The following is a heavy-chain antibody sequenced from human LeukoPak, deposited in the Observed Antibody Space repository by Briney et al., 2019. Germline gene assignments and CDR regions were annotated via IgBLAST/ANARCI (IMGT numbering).Heavy chain of an antibody. CDR1: GYSFTSYW. CDR3: ARHLGIAAAGRYYYYCYMDV. Sequence: GESLKISCKGSGYSFTSYWIGWVRQMPGKGLEWMGIIYPGDSDTRYSPSFQGQVTISADKSISTAYLQWSSLKASDTAMYYCARHLGIAAAGRYYYYCYMDVWGKGTTVTVSS. J-gene: IGHJ6*03. V-gene: IGHV5-51*01. D-gene: IGHD6-13*01. CDR2: IYPGDSDT.